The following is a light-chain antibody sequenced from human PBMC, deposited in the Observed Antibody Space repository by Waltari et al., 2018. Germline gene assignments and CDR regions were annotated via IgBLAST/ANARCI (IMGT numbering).Light chain of an antibody. CDR2: AVS. CDR1: SSHVGGYEY. CDR3: SSYTSSSTLVV. J-gene: IGLJ2*01. V-gene: IGLV2-14*01. Sequence: QSALTKPASVSGSPGQSITISCTGTSSHVGGYEYAYWYQHHQGNAPKLMIYAVSKRRSGVSNRFAGAKCGNTASLTISGLQAEDEADYYCSSYTSSSTLVVFGGGTKLTVL.